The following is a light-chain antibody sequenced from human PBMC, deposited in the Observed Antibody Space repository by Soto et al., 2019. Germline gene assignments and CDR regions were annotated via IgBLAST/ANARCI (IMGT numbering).Light chain of an antibody. J-gene: IGKJ1*01. V-gene: IGKV1-5*03. CDR3: QHYIDYPFT. Sequence: IHLTQSPSTLSASVGDRITITCRASQSISSWLAWYQQKPGKAPKLLIYTTSSLESGVPSRFSGSGSGTEFTLTISSLQPEDFATYYCQHYIDYPFTFGQGTKVEIK. CDR2: TTS. CDR1: QSISSW.